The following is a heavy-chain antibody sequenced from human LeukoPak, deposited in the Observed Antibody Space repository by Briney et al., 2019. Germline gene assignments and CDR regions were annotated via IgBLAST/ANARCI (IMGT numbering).Heavy chain of an antibody. CDR3: ARRYGDQSIYDYFYGLDV. CDR2: INPSGGAT. V-gene: IGHV1-46*01. CDR1: GYTFTNYY. Sequence: ASVKVSCKASGYTFTNYYIHWVRQAPGQGLEWLGIINPSGGATSYAQKFQGRVTITGATSTSTVYMELSGLRSEDTAVYYCARRYGDQSIYDYFYGLDVWGQGTTVTVSS. D-gene: IGHD4-17*01. J-gene: IGHJ6*02.